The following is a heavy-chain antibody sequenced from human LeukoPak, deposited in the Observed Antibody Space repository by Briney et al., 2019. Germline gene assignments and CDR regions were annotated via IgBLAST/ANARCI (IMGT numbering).Heavy chain of an antibody. CDR2: IIPIFGTA. CDR1: GYTFTSYD. Sequence: GASVKVSCKASGYTFTSYDINWVRQAPGQGLEWMGGIIPIFGTANYAQKFQGRVTITTDESTSTAYMELSSLRSEDTAVYYCARGTDSGSYPPFDYRGQGTLVTVSS. CDR3: ARGTDSGSYPPFDY. J-gene: IGHJ4*02. V-gene: IGHV1-69*05. D-gene: IGHD1-26*01.